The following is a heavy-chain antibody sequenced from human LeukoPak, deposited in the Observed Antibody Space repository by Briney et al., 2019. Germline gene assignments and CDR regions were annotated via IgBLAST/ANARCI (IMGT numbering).Heavy chain of an antibody. CDR3: AKGTSSWHEFDY. J-gene: IGHJ4*02. CDR1: GFTFDDYA. CDR2: ITWDAGST. D-gene: IGHD6-13*01. Sequence: GGSLRLSCAASGFTFDDYAMHWVRQAPGKVLEWISLITWDAGSTYYADSVKGRFTISRDNSKNSLYLQMNSLRAEDTALYYCAKGTSSWHEFDYWGQGTLVTVSS. V-gene: IGHV3-43D*03.